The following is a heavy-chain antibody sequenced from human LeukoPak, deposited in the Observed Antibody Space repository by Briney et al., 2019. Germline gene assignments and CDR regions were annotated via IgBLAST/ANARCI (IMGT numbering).Heavy chain of an antibody. D-gene: IGHD6-19*01. CDR3: ARDLDSSGFESAFDI. CDR2: IHSGGST. V-gene: IGHV3-53*01. Sequence: GGSLRLSCAASGFNVGDNYINWVRQAPGKGLEWVALIHSGGSTYYADSVKGRFTISKENFKNTVYLQMNGLRAEDTAVYYCARDLDSSGFESAFDIWGQGTWVTVSS. J-gene: IGHJ3*02. CDR1: GFNVGDNY.